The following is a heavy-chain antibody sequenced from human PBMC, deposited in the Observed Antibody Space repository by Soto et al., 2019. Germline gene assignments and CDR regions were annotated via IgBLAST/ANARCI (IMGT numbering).Heavy chain of an antibody. Sequence: SETLSLTCSVSGGSISSGYYYWSWIRQPSGKSRERIGYTHRSGSSYDNPSRNSRFAISLYTCKSQCSLNLGSLTDACSVVYFSAXVVENSYDGSGDCYFDYRGQGTMVTVSS. CDR3: AXVVENSYDGSGDCYFDY. CDR2: THRSGSS. J-gene: IGHJ4*02. D-gene: IGHD3-22*01. CDR1: GGSISSGYYY. V-gene: IGHV4-30-4*03.